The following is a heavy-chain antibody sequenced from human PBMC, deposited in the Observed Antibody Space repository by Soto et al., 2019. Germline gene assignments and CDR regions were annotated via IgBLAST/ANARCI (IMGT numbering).Heavy chain of an antibody. J-gene: IGHJ4*02. CDR2: VKEDGSEL. D-gene: IGHD3-16*01. Sequence: HPGGSLRLSCAVSGFNVMSYWMSWVRQAPGKGLEWVASVKEDGSELYYLHSVRGRFSISRDSAGNALHLTMNYLSAEDTGVYFCARDIGFDYVNWSQGIPVTVSS. CDR1: GFNVMSYW. CDR3: ARDIGFDYVN. V-gene: IGHV3-7*01.